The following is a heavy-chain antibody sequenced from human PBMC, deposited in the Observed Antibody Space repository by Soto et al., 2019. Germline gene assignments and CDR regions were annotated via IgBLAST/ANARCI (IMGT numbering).Heavy chain of an antibody. CDR2: IYYSGST. CDR3: ARANYGDYSGPPGYFDL. J-gene: IGHJ2*01. Sequence: QVQLQESGPGLVKPSQTLSLTCTVSGGSISSGGYYWSWIHQHPGKGLEWIGYIYYSGSTYYNPSLKSRVTISVDTSKNQFSLKLSSVTAADTAVYYCARANYGDYSGPPGYFDLWGRGTLVTVSS. CDR1: GGSISSGGYY. V-gene: IGHV4-31*03. D-gene: IGHD4-17*01.